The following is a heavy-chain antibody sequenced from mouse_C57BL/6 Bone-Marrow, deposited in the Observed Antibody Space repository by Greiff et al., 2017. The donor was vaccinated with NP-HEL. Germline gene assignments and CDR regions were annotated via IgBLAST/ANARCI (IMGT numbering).Heavy chain of an antibody. CDR3: ARKFLNYGSSSAFDV. Sequence: QVQLKQPGAELVRPGSSVKLSCKASGYTFTSYWMHWVKQRPIQGLEWIGNIDPSDSETHYNQKFKDKATLTVDKSSSTAYMQLSSLTSEDSAVYYCARKFLNYGSSSAFDVWGTGTTVTVSS. D-gene: IGHD1-1*01. CDR2: IDPSDSET. V-gene: IGHV1-52*01. J-gene: IGHJ1*03. CDR1: GYTFTSYW.